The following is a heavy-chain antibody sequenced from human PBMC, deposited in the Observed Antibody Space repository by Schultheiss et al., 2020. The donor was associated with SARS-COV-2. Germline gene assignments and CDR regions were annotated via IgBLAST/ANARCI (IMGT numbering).Heavy chain of an antibody. J-gene: IGHJ4*02. CDR1: GGSFSGYY. D-gene: IGHD3-9*01. CDR2: INHSGST. CDR3: ARESHYDILTGPPDY. Sequence: SQTLSLTCAVYGGSFSGYYWSWIRQPPGKGLEWIGEINHSGSTNYNPSLKSRVTISVDTSKNQFSLKLSSVTAADTAVYYCARESHYDILTGPPDYWGQGTLVTVSS. V-gene: IGHV4-34*01.